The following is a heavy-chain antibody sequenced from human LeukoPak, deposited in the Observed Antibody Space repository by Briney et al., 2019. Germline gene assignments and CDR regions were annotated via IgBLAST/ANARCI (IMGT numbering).Heavy chain of an antibody. V-gene: IGHV4-4*07. Sequence: SETLSLTCTVSGGSISSYYWSWIRQPAGKGLEWIGRIYTSGSTNYNPSLKSRVTMSVDTSKNQFSLKLSSVTAADTAVYYCARDSGYYDSSGYSTDAFDIWGQGTMVTVSS. CDR1: GGSISSYY. D-gene: IGHD3-22*01. CDR3: ARDSGYYDSSGYSTDAFDI. J-gene: IGHJ3*02. CDR2: IYTSGST.